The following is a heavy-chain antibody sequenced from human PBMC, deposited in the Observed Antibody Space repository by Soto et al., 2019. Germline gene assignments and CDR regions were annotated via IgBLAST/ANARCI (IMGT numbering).Heavy chain of an antibody. J-gene: IGHJ4*02. Sequence: GGSLRLSCAASGFTFSSYAVSWVRQAPGKGPEWISSISGSGSTIYYADSVKGRLTISRDNSKNTLYLQMSSLRAEDTAVYYCAKVFYYYDSSGYYYFDYWGQGTLVTVSS. CDR1: GFTFSSYA. CDR3: AKVFYYYDSSGYYYFDY. V-gene: IGHV3-23*01. D-gene: IGHD3-22*01. CDR2: ISGSGSTI.